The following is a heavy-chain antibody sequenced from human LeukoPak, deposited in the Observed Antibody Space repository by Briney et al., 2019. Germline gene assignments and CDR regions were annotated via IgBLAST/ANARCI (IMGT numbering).Heavy chain of an antibody. CDR2: INPSDGGT. D-gene: IGHD4-17*01. CDR3: ARDTRTMTAVTRGQHYYYGLDV. Sequence: SVRVSCKASGYTFTNYYLHWVRQAPGHGLEWMAIINPSDGGTYYEQKLQGRVTVTRDTSTSTVYMELSSLRSEDTAVYYCARDTRTMTAVTRGQHYYYGLDVWGQGTTVTVSS. V-gene: IGHV1-46*01. J-gene: IGHJ6*02. CDR1: GYTFTNYY.